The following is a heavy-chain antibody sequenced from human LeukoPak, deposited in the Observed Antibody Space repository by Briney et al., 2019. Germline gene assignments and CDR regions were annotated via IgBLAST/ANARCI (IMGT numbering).Heavy chain of an antibody. CDR2: IYYSGST. V-gene: IGHV4-59*08. D-gene: IGHD6-19*01. Sequence: SETLSLTCTVSGGSISSYYWSWIRQPPGKGLEWIGYIYYSGSTNYNPSLKSRVTISVDTSKNQFSLKLSSVTAADTAVYYCARLGTSSGWYFSYWGQGTLVTVSS. CDR3: ARLGTSSGWYFSY. CDR1: GGSISSYY. J-gene: IGHJ4*02.